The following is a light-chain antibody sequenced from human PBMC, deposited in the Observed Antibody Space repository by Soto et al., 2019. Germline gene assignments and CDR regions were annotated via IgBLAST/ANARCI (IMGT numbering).Light chain of an antibody. J-gene: IGLJ1*01. CDR3: SSYTSSRAYV. CDR1: SNDVGGYNY. CDR2: EVS. V-gene: IGLV2-14*01. Sequence: QSALTQPASVSGSPGQSITISCTGTSNDVGGYNYVSWYQQQSGKAPKLMIHEVSNRPSGVSNPFSGSKSGNTASLTISGLQAEDEADYYCSSYTSSRAYVFGIATKLTVL.